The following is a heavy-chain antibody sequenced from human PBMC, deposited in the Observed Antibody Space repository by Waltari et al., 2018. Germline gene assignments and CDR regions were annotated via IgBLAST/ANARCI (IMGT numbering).Heavy chain of an antibody. J-gene: IGHJ5*02. CDR1: GDNFNTYW. D-gene: IGHD3-10*01. CDR3: ARGSRDDWFDP. V-gene: IGHV5-51*03. CDR2: IYPSDSDT. Sequence: QLVQSGAEVIKAGESLKLSCKGSGDNFNTYWVAWVRQMPGKGLEWMGIIYPSDSDTRYSPSFQGQVTISADKSINTVYLQWSSLEASDTATYYCARGSRDDWFDPWGQGTLVTVSS.